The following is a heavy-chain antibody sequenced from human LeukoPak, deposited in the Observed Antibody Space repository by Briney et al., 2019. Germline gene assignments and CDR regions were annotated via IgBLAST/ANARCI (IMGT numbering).Heavy chain of an antibody. D-gene: IGHD3-10*01. Sequence: PGGSLRLSCAASGFTFSSYGMHWVRQAPGKGLEWVAFIRYDGSNKYYADSVKGRFTISRDNSKNTLYLQMNSLRAQDTAVYYCAKNQGLLWYGESESYYFDYWGQGTLVTVSS. CDR1: GFTFSSYG. CDR3: AKNQGLLWYGESESYYFDY. J-gene: IGHJ4*02. CDR2: IRYDGSNK. V-gene: IGHV3-30*02.